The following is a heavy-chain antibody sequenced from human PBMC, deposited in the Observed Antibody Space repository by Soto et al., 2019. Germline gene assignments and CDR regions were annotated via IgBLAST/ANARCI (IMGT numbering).Heavy chain of an antibody. J-gene: IGHJ4*02. D-gene: IGHD6-19*01. CDR2: IFYSGST. V-gene: IGHV4-59*11. CDR1: GGFISPHY. CDR3: ARTVTVTHKNDY. Sequence: SETLSLICTVSGGFISPHYWTWIRQPPGKGLEWIGYIFYSGSTNYNPSLKSRVTMSVDTSKNQFSLKLSSVTAADTAVYYCARTVTVTHKNDYWGQGTLVPVPS.